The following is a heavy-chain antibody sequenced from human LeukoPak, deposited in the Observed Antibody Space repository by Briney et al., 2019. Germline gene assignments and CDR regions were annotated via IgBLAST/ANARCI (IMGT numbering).Heavy chain of an antibody. J-gene: IGHJ4*02. D-gene: IGHD2-15*01. CDR1: GGSFSGYY. V-gene: IGHV4-34*01. Sequence: SETLSLTCAVYGGSFSGYYWSWIRQPPGKGLEWIGEINHSGSTNYNPSLKSRVTISVDTSKNQFSLKLSSVTAADTAVYYCARGYSEDFDCWGQGTLVTVSS. CDR3: ARGYSEDFDC. CDR2: INHSGST.